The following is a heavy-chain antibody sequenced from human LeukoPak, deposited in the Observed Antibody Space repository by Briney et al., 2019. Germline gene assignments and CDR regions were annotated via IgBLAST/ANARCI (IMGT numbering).Heavy chain of an antibody. CDR1: GFTFSSHG. CDR3: AKEIRPNDC. D-gene: IGHD4-17*01. Sequence: PGGPLRLSCAASGFTFSSHGMCWVRQAPGRGLEWVSSISIGGDTTYSDSVKGRFTISRDNSKNTLCLQLDSLRAEDTAIYYCAKEIRPNDCWGQGTLVTVSS. CDR2: ISIGGDTT. J-gene: IGHJ4*02. V-gene: IGHV3-23*01.